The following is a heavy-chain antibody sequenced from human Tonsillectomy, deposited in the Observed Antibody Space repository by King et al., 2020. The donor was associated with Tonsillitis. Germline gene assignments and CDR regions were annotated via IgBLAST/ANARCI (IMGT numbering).Heavy chain of an antibody. J-gene: IGHJ2*01. CDR3: ARERGTGDRYFDL. CDR2: ISSSSSYT. CDR1: GFSFSDYY. D-gene: IGHD7-27*01. Sequence: VQLVESGGGLVKPGGSLRLSCAASGFSFSDYYMSWIRQAPGKGLEWVSYISSSSSYTNYADSVKGRFTISRDNAKNSLYLQMNSLRAEDTAVYSCARERGTGDRYFDLWGRGTLVTVSA. V-gene: IGHV3-11*05.